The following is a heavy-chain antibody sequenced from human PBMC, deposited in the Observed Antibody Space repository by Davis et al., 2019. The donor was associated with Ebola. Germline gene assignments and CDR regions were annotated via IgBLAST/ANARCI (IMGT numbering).Heavy chain of an antibody. Sequence: PGGSLRPSCAASGFTFDDYAMHWVRQAPGKGLEWVSGISWNSGSIGYADSVKGRFTISRDNAKNSLYLQMNSLRAEDTALYYCAKDISTTVTTEDYYGMDVWGQGTTVTVSS. CDR2: ISWNSGSI. D-gene: IGHD4-17*01. CDR3: AKDISTTVTTEDYYGMDV. J-gene: IGHJ6*02. CDR1: GFTFDDYA. V-gene: IGHV3-9*01.